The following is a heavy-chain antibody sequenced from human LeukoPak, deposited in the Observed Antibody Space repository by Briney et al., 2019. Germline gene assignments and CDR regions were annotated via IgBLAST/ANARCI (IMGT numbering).Heavy chain of an antibody. D-gene: IGHD3-9*01. Sequence: GGSLRLSCAASGFSFKNVWMSWVRQASGKGLEWVGRIKSKTHGGTTDYAAAVKGRFTISRDDSKSTLYLQMNSLKTEDTALYYCTTWNYDILTGYSIWGQGTLVTVSS. V-gene: IGHV3-15*01. CDR2: IKSKTHGGTT. J-gene: IGHJ4*02. CDR3: TTWNYDILTGYSI. CDR1: GFSFKNVW.